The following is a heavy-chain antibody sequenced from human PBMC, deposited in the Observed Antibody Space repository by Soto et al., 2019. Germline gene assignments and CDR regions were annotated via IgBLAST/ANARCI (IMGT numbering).Heavy chain of an antibody. CDR2: INPNSGGT. D-gene: IGHD3-10*01. V-gene: IGHV1-2*04. CDR3: ARGNGSGKLHYYGMDV. Sequence: GASVKVSCKASGYTFTGYYMHWVRQAPGQGLEWMGWINPNSGGTNYAQKFQGWVTMTRDTSISTAYMELSRLRSDDTAVYYCARGNGSGKLHYYGMDVWGQGTTVTVSS. CDR1: GYTFTGYY. J-gene: IGHJ6*02.